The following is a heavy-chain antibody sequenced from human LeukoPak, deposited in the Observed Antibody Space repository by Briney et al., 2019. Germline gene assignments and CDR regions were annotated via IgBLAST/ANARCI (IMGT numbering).Heavy chain of an antibody. CDR2: IYPGDSDT. V-gene: IGHV5-51*01. CDR3: ARPKNSGYDFLDAFDI. J-gene: IGHJ3*02. D-gene: IGHD5-12*01. Sequence: ESLKISCKGSGYSFTSYWIGWVRQMPGKGLEWMGIIYPGDSDTRYSPSFQGQVTISADKSISTAYLQWSSLKASDTAMYYCARPKNSGYDFLDAFDIWGQGTMVTVSS. CDR1: GYSFTSYW.